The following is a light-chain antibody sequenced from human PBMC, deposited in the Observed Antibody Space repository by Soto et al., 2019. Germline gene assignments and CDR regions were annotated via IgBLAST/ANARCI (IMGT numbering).Light chain of an antibody. V-gene: IGLV1-47*01. J-gene: IGLJ1*01. Sequence: QSALTQPPSASGTPGQRVTISCSGSSSNIGSNYVYWYQQLPGTAPKLLIYRNNQRPSGVPDRFSGSQSGTSASLAISGLRSEDEADYYCAAWDDSLSGYVFGTGTKVTVL. CDR2: RNN. CDR3: AAWDDSLSGYV. CDR1: SSNIGSNY.